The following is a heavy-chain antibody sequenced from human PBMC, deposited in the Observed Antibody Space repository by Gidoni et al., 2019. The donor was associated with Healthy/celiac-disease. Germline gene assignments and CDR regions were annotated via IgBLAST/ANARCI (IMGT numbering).Heavy chain of an antibody. CDR1: GFNFSSYA. D-gene: IGHD6-13*01. Sequence: EVQLLESGGGLVEPGGALRHACAASGFNFSSYAMSWVRQAPGKGLEWVSAISGSGGSTYYADSVKGRFTISRDNSKNTLYLQMNSLRAEDTAVYYCAKEGSSSWYGYFQHWGQGTLVTVSS. CDR3: AKEGSSSWYGYFQH. V-gene: IGHV3-23*01. CDR2: ISGSGGST. J-gene: IGHJ1*01.